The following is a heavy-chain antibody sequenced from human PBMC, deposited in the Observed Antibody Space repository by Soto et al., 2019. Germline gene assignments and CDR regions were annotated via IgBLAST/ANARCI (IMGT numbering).Heavy chain of an antibody. CDR3: ARDPVSGPTRIDY. J-gene: IGHJ4*02. D-gene: IGHD4-17*01. CDR2: ISSSSSTI. Sequence: GGSLRLSCAASGITFSSYSMNWVLQAPGKGLEWVSYISSSSSTIYYADSVKGRFTISRDNAKNSLYLQMNSLRDEDTAVYYCARDPVSGPTRIDYWGQGTLVTVSS. V-gene: IGHV3-48*02. CDR1: GITFSSYS.